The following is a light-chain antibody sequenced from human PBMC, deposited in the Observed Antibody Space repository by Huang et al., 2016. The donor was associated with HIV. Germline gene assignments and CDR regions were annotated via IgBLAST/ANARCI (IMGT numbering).Light chain of an antibody. CDR3: QQYGNWPPWT. CDR1: QSISSN. V-gene: IGKV3-15*01. Sequence: IVMTQSPATLSVSPGERATLSCRASQSISSNLVWYQQKPGQAPRLLIYDTSVRATGVPARFSGSGSGTDFTLTISSLQSEDFAVYYCQQYGNWPPWTFGQGTKVEMK. CDR2: DTS. J-gene: IGKJ1*01.